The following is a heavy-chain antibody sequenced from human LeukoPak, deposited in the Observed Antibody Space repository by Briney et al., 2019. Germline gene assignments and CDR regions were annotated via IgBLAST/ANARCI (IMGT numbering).Heavy chain of an antibody. CDR2: IYYSGST. CDR3: AGTGYSSGWYHAAFGY. D-gene: IGHD6-19*01. J-gene: IGHJ4*02. CDR1: GGSFSGYY. Sequence: PSETLSLTCAVYGGSFSGYYWSWIRQPPGKGLEWIGYIYYSGSTNYNPSLKSRVTISVDTSKNQFSLKLSSVTAADTAVYYCAGTGYSSGWYHAAFGYWGQGTLVTVSS. V-gene: IGHV4-59*12.